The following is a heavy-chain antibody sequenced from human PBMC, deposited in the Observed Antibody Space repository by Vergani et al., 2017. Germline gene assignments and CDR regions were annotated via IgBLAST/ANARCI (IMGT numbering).Heavy chain of an antibody. CDR3: AREPTRITIFGVVIQDYFDY. Sequence: QVQLQESGPGLVKPSETLSLTCTVSGGSISSYYWSWIRQPAGKGLEWIGRIYTSGSTNYNPSLKSLVTMSVDTSKNQFSLKLSSVTAADTAVYYCAREPTRITIFGVVIQDYFDYWGQGTLVTVSS. CDR2: IYTSGST. CDR1: GGSISSYY. D-gene: IGHD3-3*01. J-gene: IGHJ4*02. V-gene: IGHV4-4*07.